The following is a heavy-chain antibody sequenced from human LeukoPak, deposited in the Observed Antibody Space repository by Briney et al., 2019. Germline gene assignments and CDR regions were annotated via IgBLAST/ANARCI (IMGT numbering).Heavy chain of an antibody. D-gene: IGHD6-19*01. CDR1: GFTFSSFG. V-gene: IGHV3-30*18. Sequence: PGGSLRLSCAASGFTFSSFGMHWVRQAPGKGLEWVALISYDGSIKYYADSVKGRFTISRDNSKNTLSLQMHSLRPEDTAVYYCAKETSGWYFLDYWGQGTLVTVSS. CDR2: ISYDGSIK. CDR3: AKETSGWYFLDY. J-gene: IGHJ4*02.